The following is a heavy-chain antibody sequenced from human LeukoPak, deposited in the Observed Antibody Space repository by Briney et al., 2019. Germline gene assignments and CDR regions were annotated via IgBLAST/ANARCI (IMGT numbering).Heavy chain of an antibody. J-gene: IGHJ4*02. CDR1: GFTFSSYA. CDR3: AKDFGFGLFGDY. Sequence: GGSLRLSCAASGFTFSSYAMHWVRQAPGKGLEWVAVISYDGSNKYYADSVKGRFTISRDNSKNTLYLQMNSLRAEDTAVYYCAKDFGFGLFGDYWGQGTLVTVSS. V-gene: IGHV3-30*04. D-gene: IGHD3-10*01. CDR2: ISYDGSNK.